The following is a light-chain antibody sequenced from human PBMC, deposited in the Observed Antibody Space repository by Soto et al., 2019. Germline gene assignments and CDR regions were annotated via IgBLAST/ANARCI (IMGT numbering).Light chain of an antibody. J-gene: IGKJ3*01. CDR3: QQYGSSPFT. V-gene: IGKV3-15*01. CDR2: DAS. CDR1: QSVNSN. Sequence: EIVMTQSPATLSVSPGERGTLSCRASQSVNSNLAWYQQKPGQAPRLLIYDASTRATGIPARFSGSGSGTDFTLTISRLEPEDFAVYYCQQYGSSPFTFGPGTKVDIK.